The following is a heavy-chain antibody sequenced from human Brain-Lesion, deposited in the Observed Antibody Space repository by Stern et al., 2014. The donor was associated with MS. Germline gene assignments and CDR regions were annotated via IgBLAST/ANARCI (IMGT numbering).Heavy chain of an antibody. Sequence: QVQLVQSGGGLEKPGASVKVSCKVSGYTLNEFYMNWVRQAPGKGLEWMGGFDPEGGDTIYAQKFQGRVTMTEDTSTDTAYIELSSLRSEDTAVYYCATLSPGAGGNYYRHFDYWGQGTLVTVSS. D-gene: IGHD1-26*01. J-gene: IGHJ4*02. CDR2: FDPEGGDT. V-gene: IGHV1-24*01. CDR3: ATLSPGAGGNYYRHFDY. CDR1: GYTLNEFY.